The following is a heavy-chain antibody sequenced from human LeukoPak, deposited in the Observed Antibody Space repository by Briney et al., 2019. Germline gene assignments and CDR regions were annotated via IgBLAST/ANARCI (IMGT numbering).Heavy chain of an antibody. CDR3: AKRYSGSGSNFNPLEN. CDR1: GFTVRNSP. Sequence: GGSLRLSCAASGFTVRNSPMSWVRQAPGKGLEWISAISGGDGSTYHADSVRGRFTISSDNSKNTLYLQMNSLRAEDTAVYYCAKRYSGSGSNFNPLENWGQGTLVTVSS. J-gene: IGHJ4*02. V-gene: IGHV3-23*01. D-gene: IGHD3-10*01. CDR2: ISGGDGST.